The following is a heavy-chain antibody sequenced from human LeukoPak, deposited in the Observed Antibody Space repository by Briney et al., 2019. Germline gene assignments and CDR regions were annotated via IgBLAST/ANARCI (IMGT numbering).Heavy chain of an antibody. CDR3: ARERGNDFWSGRVQTMDV. J-gene: IGHJ6*03. Sequence: ASVKVSCKASGGTFSTYVISWVRQAPGQGLEWMGIINPSGGSTSYAQKFQGRVTMTRDMSTSTVYMELSSLRSEDTAVYYCARERGNDFWSGRVQTMDVWGKGTTVTVSS. CDR1: GGTFSTYV. V-gene: IGHV1-46*01. D-gene: IGHD3-3*01. CDR2: INPSGGST.